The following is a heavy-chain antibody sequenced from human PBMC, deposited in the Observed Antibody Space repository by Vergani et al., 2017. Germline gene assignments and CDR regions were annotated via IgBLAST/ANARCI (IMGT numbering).Heavy chain of an antibody. J-gene: IGHJ3*01. D-gene: IGHD1-26*01. V-gene: IGHV4-39*02. CDR1: GDSIISRSYY. CDR2: IYNSGNG. Sequence: QMQLQESGPGLVKASETLSLTCTVSGDSIISRSYYWGWIRQPPGKGLEWIGSIYNSGNGDSSSSLKSRVTISADTSRDHFSLKLRSVSAADTAVYFCARRAERWETLLRDDFDVWGQGTFVTVSP. CDR3: ARRAERWETLLRDDFDV.